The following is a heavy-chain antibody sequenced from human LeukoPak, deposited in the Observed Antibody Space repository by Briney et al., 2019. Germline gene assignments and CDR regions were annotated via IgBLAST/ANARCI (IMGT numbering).Heavy chain of an antibody. CDR1: GFTFDDYA. CDR3: ARSVSGVWLFDY. D-gene: IGHD5/OR15-5a*01. J-gene: IGHJ4*02. V-gene: IGHV3-9*01. CDR2: ISWNSGSI. Sequence: GRSLRLSCAASGFTFDDYAMHWVRQAPGKGLEWVSGISWNSGSIGYADSVKGRFTISRDNSKNRLYLQMSDLRAEDTAVYFCARSVSGVWLFDYWGRGTLVTVSS.